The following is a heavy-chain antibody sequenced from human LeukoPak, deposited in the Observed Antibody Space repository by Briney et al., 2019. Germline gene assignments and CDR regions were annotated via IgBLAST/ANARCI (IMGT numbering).Heavy chain of an antibody. V-gene: IGHV3-74*01. CDR2: INSDGSST. CDR3: ARAVAYCGGDHPCYYFDY. J-gene: IGHJ4*02. D-gene: IGHD2-21*02. Sequence: GGSLRLSCAASGFTFSSYWMHWVRQAPGKGLVWVSRINSDGSSTSYADSVKGRFTISRDNAKNTLYLQMNSLRAEDTAVYYCARAVAYCGGDHPCYYFDYWGQGTLVTVSS. CDR1: GFTFSSYW.